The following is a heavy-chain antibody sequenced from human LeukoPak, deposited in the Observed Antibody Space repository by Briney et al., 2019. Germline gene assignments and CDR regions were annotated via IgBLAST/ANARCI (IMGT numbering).Heavy chain of an antibody. V-gene: IGHV3-30*03. CDR2: ISYDGSNK. CDR3: ATESWFDP. CDR1: GFTFGSYG. J-gene: IGHJ5*02. Sequence: GGSLRLSCVASGFTFGSYGMHWVRQAPGKGLEWVAVISYDGSNKYYADSVKGRFTISRDNSKNTLYLQMNSLRAEDTAVYYCATESWFDPWGQGTLVTVSS.